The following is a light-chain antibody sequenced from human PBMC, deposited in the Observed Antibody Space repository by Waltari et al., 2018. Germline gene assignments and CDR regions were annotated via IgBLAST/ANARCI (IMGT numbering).Light chain of an antibody. Sequence: QSALTQPASVSGSPGQSITISCTGTSSDIGSYNYFSCYQQHPGKAPKLIIFDVTNRPSGVSNRVSGSKSGNTASLIISGLQGEDEADYYCSSYMDTTALELFGGGTSLTVL. CDR3: SSYMDTTALEL. J-gene: IGLJ2*01. CDR2: DVT. CDR1: SSDIGSYNY. V-gene: IGLV2-14*03.